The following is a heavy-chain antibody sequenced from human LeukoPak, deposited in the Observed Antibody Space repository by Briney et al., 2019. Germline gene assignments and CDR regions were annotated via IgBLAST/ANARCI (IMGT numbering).Heavy chain of an antibody. CDR1: GYTFTSYG. D-gene: IGHD1-26*01. CDR3: ARDSGLYSGTPGAFDI. J-gene: IGHJ3*02. V-gene: IGHV1-18*01. CDR2: ISPYYGNT. Sequence: ASVKVSCTASGYTFTSYGLSWVRQAPGQGLEWMGWISPYYGNTNYAQNLQGRVTVTTDTSTSTAYMELRSLISDDTAVYYCARDSGLYSGTPGAFDIWGQGTMVTVSS.